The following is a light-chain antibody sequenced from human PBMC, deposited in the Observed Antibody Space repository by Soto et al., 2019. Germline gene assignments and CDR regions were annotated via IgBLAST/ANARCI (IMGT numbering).Light chain of an antibody. J-gene: IGLJ1*01. CDR2: DVS. V-gene: IGLV2-14*01. CDR1: SSDVGDYNY. CDR3: SSYTNSTTRV. Sequence: QSVLTQPASVSGSPGQSITISCTGTSSDVGDYNYVSWYQQHPGKAPKLMIYDVSNRPSGVSNRFSDSKSGSTASLTISGLQVEDEADYYCSSYTNSTTRVFGTRTKVTVL.